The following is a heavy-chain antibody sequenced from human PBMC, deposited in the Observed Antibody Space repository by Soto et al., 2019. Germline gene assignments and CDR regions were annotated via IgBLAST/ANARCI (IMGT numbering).Heavy chain of an antibody. Sequence: SGPTLVNPTQSLTLTCSFSGFSLSTSGMCVSWIRQPPGKALEWLARIDWDDDKYYSTSLKTRLTISKDTSKNQVVLTMTNMDPVDTATYYCARSYTPALSSPLFDYWGQGTLVTVSS. D-gene: IGHD2-2*02. CDR2: IDWDDDK. J-gene: IGHJ4*02. CDR1: GFSLSTSGMC. V-gene: IGHV2-70*11. CDR3: ARSYTPALSSPLFDY.